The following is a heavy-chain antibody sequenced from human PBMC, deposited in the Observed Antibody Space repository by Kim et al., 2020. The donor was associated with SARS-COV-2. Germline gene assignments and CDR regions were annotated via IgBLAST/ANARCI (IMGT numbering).Heavy chain of an antibody. D-gene: IGHD3-16*01. CDR2: IYPTDFDT. CDR3: ARGVNYAGDY. V-gene: IGHV5-51*01. Sequence: GESLKISCKTSGFTFTSYWIGWVRQSPGKGLEWVGLIYPTDFDTRYNPAFQGQVTISADRSITTAYLQWSNLEASDTAMYYCARGVNYAGDYWGQGTLVTVSS. J-gene: IGHJ4*02. CDR1: GFTFTSYW.